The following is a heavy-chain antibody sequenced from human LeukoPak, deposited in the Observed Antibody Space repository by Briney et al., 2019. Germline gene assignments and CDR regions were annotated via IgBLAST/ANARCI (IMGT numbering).Heavy chain of an antibody. J-gene: IGHJ4*02. D-gene: IGHD6-19*01. V-gene: IGHV4-4*02. CDR2: IYHSGST. CDR1: GGSISSSNW. Sequence: PSETLSLTCAVSGGSISSSNWWSWVRQPPGEGLEWIGEIYHSGSTNYNPSLKSRVTISVDKSKNQFSLKLSSVTAADTAVYYCATSTGYSSGWYVYWGQGTLVTVSS. CDR3: ATSTGYSSGWYVY.